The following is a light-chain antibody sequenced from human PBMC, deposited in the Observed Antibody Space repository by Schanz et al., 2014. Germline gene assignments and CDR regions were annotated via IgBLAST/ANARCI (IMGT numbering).Light chain of an antibody. J-gene: IGKJ1*01. CDR1: QSVSGSY. V-gene: IGKV3-15*01. CDR2: GAS. CDR3: QQYSYWPLT. Sequence: EIVLTQSPGTLSLSPGERATLSCRASQSVSGSYLAWYQQKPGQAPRLLVYGASTRATGIPARFSGSGSGTEFTLTISSLQSEDFAVYYCQQYSYWPLTFGQGTKVEIK.